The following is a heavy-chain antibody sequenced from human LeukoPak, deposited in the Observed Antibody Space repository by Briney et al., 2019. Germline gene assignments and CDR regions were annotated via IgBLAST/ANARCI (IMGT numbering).Heavy chain of an antibody. J-gene: IGHJ4*02. V-gene: IGHV3-7*03. Sequence: GGSLRLSCAASGFTFSTSWMSWVRQVPGKGLEWVGNIKKDGSETYYVDSVKGRFTISRDNAKNSLYLQMNSLRAEDTAMYYCARGRYSGTTYYFNYWGQGTLVTVSS. CDR2: IKKDGSET. D-gene: IGHD5-12*01. CDR3: ARGRYSGTTYYFNY. CDR1: GFTFSTSW.